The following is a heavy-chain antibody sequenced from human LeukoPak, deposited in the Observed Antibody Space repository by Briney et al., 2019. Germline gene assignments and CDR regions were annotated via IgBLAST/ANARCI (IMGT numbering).Heavy chain of an antibody. CDR3: AKEWELTY. CDR2: ISGSGGST. V-gene: IGHV3-23*01. J-gene: IGHJ4*02. D-gene: IGHD1-26*01. Sequence: GGSLRLSCAASGFTFSSYVMSWVRQAPGKGLEWVSAISGSGGSTYYADSVKGRFTISRDNPRNTLYLQMNSLRAEDTAMYHCAKEWELTYWGQGTLVTVSS. CDR1: GFTFSSYV.